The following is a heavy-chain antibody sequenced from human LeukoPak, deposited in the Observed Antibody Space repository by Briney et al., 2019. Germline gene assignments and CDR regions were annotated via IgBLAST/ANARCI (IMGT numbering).Heavy chain of an antibody. D-gene: IGHD1-26*01. J-gene: IGHJ4*02. CDR2: ISYDGSNK. V-gene: IGHV3-30*18. CDR1: GFTFSSYG. Sequence: PGGSLRLSCAASGFTFSSYGIHWVRQAPGKGLEWVAVISYDGSNKYYADSVKGRFSISRDNSKNTLYLQMNSLRPEDTVVFYCAKGGGGSYLRFDYWGQGTLVTVSS. CDR3: AKGGGGSYLRFDY.